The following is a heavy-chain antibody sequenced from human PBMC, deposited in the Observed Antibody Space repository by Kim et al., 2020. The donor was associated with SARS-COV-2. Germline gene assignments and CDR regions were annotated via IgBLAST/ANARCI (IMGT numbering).Heavy chain of an antibody. V-gene: IGHV3-48*03. CDR3: TKAPWTSGGFTFDH. D-gene: IGHD6-19*01. CDR1: GFTFNTYE. CDR2: ISSAARTV. Sequence: GGSLRLSCAASGFTFNTYEMNWVRQAPGKGLEWVSYISSAARTVYYADSVEGRFTISRDNAKSSLYLQMNSLRIEDTAIYYCTKAPWTSGGFTFDHWGQG. J-gene: IGHJ4*02.